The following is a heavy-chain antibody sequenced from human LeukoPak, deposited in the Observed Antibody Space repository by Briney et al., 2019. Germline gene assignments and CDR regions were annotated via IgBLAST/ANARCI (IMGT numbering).Heavy chain of an antibody. V-gene: IGHV1-18*01. CDR2: IGAYNGNT. Sequence: ASVNVSCKASGYTFNSNGISWVRQAPGQGLEWMGWIGAYNGNTNFAQKFQGRVTMTTDTSTSTAYMELRSLTSDDTAVYYCARDHQYDFDYWGQETLVTVSS. D-gene: IGHD2-2*01. CDR1: GYTFNSNG. J-gene: IGHJ4*02. CDR3: ARDHQYDFDY.